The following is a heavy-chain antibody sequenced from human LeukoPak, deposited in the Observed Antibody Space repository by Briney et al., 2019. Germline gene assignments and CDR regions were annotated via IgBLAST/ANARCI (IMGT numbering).Heavy chain of an antibody. CDR2: IYYSGTT. Sequence: SETLSLTCTVSGGSISSYYWSWIRQPPGKGLEWIGYIYYSGTTNYNPSLESRVTISVDTSKNQFSLKLSSVTAADTAVYYCARHYDDILTGYPATHFDFWGQGTLVTVSS. CDR1: GGSISSYY. V-gene: IGHV4-59*08. D-gene: IGHD3-9*01. CDR3: ARHYDDILTGYPATHFDF. J-gene: IGHJ4*02.